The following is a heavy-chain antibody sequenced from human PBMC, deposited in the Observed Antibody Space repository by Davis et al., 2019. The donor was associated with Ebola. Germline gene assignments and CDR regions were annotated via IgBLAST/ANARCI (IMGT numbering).Heavy chain of an antibody. CDR1: GGSISPYY. J-gene: IGHJ4*02. CDR3: ATLYCSGGSCYSY. V-gene: IGHV4-4*07. D-gene: IGHD2-15*01. Sequence: PSETLSLTCTVSGGSISPYYWSWIRQPAGKGLEWIGRVSTNGNTNYNPSLKSRVTMSGDSSKNQFSLRLSSVTVADTAVYYCATLYCSGGSCYSYWGQGTLVTVSS. CDR2: VSTNGNT.